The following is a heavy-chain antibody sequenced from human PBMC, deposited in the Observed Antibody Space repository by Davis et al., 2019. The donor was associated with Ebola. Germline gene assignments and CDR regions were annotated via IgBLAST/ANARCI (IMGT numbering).Heavy chain of an antibody. CDR1: GFTFSSYA. CDR3: AGSPYDFWSGYIDY. CDR2: ISYDGSNK. D-gene: IGHD3-3*01. Sequence: GGSLRLSCAASGFTFSSYAMHWVRQAPGKGLEWVAVISYDGSNKYYADSVKGRFAISRDNSKNTLYLQMNSLRAEDTAVYYCAGSPYDFWSGYIDYWGQGTPVTVSS. J-gene: IGHJ4*02. V-gene: IGHV3-30*09.